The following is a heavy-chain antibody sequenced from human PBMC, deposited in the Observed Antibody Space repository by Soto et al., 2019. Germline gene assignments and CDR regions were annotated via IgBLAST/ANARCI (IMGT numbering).Heavy chain of an antibody. V-gene: IGHV3-53*04. Sequence: QPGGSLRLSCAASGFSVSTNYMSWVRQAPGKGLEWVSIIYTGGSTFYADSVKGRFTLSRHNSKNTLYLQMDSLRAEDTAVYYCARSGRDCSGGSCYVSGWFDPWGQGTLVTVSS. CDR3: ARSGRDCSGGSCYVSGWFDP. D-gene: IGHD2-15*01. CDR1: GFSVSTNY. J-gene: IGHJ5*02. CDR2: IYTGGST.